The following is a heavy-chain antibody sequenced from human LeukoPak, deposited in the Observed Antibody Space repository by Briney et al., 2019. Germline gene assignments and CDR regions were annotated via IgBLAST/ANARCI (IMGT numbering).Heavy chain of an antibody. CDR3: AKDDWVAGYYYMDV. J-gene: IGHJ6*03. CDR1: GFTFSSYD. CDR2: IRYDGSNK. Sequence: GGSLRLSCAASGFTFSSYDMHWVRQAPGKGLEWVAFIRYDGSNKYNVDSVKGRFTISRDNSKNTLYLQMNSLRAEDTAVYYCAKDDWVAGYYYMDVWGKGTTVTVSS. V-gene: IGHV3-30*02. D-gene: IGHD3-9*01.